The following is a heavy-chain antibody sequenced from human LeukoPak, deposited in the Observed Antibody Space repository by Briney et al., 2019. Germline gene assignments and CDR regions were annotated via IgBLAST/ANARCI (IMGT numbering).Heavy chain of an antibody. J-gene: IGHJ1*01. CDR3: ARRLYSGTFRYFQH. CDR2: INHSGST. D-gene: IGHD1-26*01. Sequence: SETLSLTCTVSGGSISSYYWSWIRQPPGKGLEWIGEINHSGSTNYNPSLKSRVTISVDTSKNQFSLKLSSVTAADTAVYYCARRLYSGTFRYFQHWGQGTLVTVSS. CDR1: GGSISSYY. V-gene: IGHV4-34*01.